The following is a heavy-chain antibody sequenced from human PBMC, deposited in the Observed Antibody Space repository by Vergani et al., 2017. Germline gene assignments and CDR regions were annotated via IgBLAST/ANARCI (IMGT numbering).Heavy chain of an antibody. CDR2: ISYDGSNK. CDR3: AEKSSGSYDY. CDR1: GFTFSSYG. D-gene: IGHD3-10*01. J-gene: IGHJ4*02. V-gene: IGHV3-30*18. Sequence: QVQLVESGGGVVQPGRSLRLSCAASGFTFSSYGMHWVRQAPGKGLEWVAVISYDGSNKYYADSVKGRFTISRDNSKNTLYLQMNSLRAEDTAVYYCAEKSSGSYDYWGQGTLVTVSS.